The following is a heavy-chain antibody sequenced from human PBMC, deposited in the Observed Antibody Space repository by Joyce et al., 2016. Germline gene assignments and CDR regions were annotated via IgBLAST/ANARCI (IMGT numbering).Heavy chain of an antibody. J-gene: IGHJ6*02. CDR2: ISSNKNYI. CDR1: GFTFSSYS. D-gene: IGHD5/OR15-5a*01. CDR3: ARNSAPRASTYYGLDV. Sequence: EVQLVESGGGLVRTGGSLRLSCAASGFTFSSYSMNWVRQAPGKGLEWVSFISSNKNYIYSADSVKGLFTISRDNAKSSLFLQMDSLRAEDTAVYYCARNSAPRASTYYGLDVWGQGTTVTVSS. V-gene: IGHV3-21*01.